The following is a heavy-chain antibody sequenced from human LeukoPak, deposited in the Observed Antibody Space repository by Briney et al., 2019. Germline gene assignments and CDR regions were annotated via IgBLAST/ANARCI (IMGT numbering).Heavy chain of an antibody. CDR3: ARGNYDSSGYVDY. V-gene: IGHV4-4*02. CDR1: GGSISSSNW. J-gene: IGHJ4*02. D-gene: IGHD3-22*01. Sequence: SGTLSLTCAVSGGSISSSNWWSWVRQPPGKGLEWIGEIYHSGSTNYNPSLKSRVTISVDKSKNQFPLKLSSVTAADTAVYYCARGNYDSSGYVDYWGQGTLVTVSS. CDR2: IYHSGST.